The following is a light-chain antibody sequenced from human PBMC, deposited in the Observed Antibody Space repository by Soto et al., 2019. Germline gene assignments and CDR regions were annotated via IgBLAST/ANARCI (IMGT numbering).Light chain of an antibody. J-gene: IGKJ1*01. V-gene: IGKV1-5*03. Sequence: DIQMTQSPSTLSASVGDRVTITCRASQSISSWLAWYQQKPGKAPKLLIYKASSLESGVPSRFSGSGSGTEFTLTISRLQPGDFATYYCHQYNSYSWTFGQGTKVEIK. CDR2: KAS. CDR3: HQYNSYSWT. CDR1: QSISSW.